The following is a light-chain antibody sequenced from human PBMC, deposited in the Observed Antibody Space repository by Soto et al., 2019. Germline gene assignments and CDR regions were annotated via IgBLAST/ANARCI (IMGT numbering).Light chain of an antibody. CDR2: EVN. Sequence: QSVLTQTASVSGSPGQSITISCTGTSSDVGGYNYVSWYQHHPGKAPKLMIYEVNNRPSGVSNRFSGSKSGNTASLTISGLQPEDEADYYCSSYTSRTTLNVFGSGTKVTVL. J-gene: IGLJ1*01. V-gene: IGLV2-14*01. CDR1: SSDVGGYNY. CDR3: SSYTSRTTLNV.